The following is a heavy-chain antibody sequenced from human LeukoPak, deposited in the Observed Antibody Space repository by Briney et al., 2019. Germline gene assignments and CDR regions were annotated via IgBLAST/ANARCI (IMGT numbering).Heavy chain of an antibody. CDR3: AARYCSGGSCPNDY. CDR2: INPSGGST. CDR1: GYTFTSYY. Sequence: ASVKVSCKASGYTFTSYYMHWVRQAPGQGLEWMGIINPSGGSTNYAQKFQERVTITRDMSTSTAYMELSSLRSEDTAVYYCAARYCSGGSCPNDYWGQGTLVTVSS. V-gene: IGHV1-46*01. D-gene: IGHD2-15*01. J-gene: IGHJ4*02.